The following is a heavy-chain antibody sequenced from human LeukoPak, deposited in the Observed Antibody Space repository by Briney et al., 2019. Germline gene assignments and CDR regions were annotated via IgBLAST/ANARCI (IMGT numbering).Heavy chain of an antibody. J-gene: IGHJ4*02. CDR2: IYTSGSI. V-gene: IGHV4-4*07. Sequence: PSETLSLTCIVSGGSISNYYWSWIRQPAGEGLEWIGRIYTSGSINYNPSLKSRVTMSVDTSKNQFSLKLTSVSAADTAVYYCARGSGYSYGYPFDYWGQGTLVTVSS. D-gene: IGHD5-18*01. CDR3: ARGSGYSYGYPFDY. CDR1: GGSISNYY.